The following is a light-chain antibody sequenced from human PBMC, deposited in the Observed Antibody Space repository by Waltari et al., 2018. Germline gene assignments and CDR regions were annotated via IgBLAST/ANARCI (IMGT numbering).Light chain of an antibody. CDR1: QSVSSY. V-gene: IGKV3-11*01. Sequence: EIVLTQSPAPLSLSPGARATLSCRASQSVSSYLAWYQQKPGQAPRLLIYDASNRATGIPARFSGSGSGTDCTLTISSLEPEDFAVYYWQQRSNWLTFGGGTKVEIK. CDR2: DAS. J-gene: IGKJ4*01. CDR3: QQRSNWLT.